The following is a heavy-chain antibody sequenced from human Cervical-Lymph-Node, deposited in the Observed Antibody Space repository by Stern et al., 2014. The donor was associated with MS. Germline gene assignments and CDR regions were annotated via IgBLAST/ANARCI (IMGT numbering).Heavy chain of an antibody. CDR1: GFRFGDDV. CDR3: SAVDPDNY. V-gene: IGHV3-49*04. CDR2: IRSKTYGGTT. J-gene: IGHJ4*02. D-gene: IGHD6-19*01. Sequence: EVQLVQSGGGLVQAGRSLRLSCTGSGFRFGDDVVTWVRQAPGKGLEWVGFIRSKTYGGTTVHAASVKDRFIISRDDSKSIAYLQMNSLETEDTGVYYCSAVDPDNYWGQGTLVTVSS.